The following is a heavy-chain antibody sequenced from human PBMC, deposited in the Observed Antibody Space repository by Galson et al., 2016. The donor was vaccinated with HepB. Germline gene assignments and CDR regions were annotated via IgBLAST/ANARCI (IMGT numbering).Heavy chain of an antibody. D-gene: IGHD2-2*02. CDR2: ISYGGTT. Sequence: SLRLSCAASGFTVSSTYMTWVRQAPGKGLEWVSLISYGGTTYYAESVKGRFTISRDNSNNILCLQMNSLRAEDTAVYYCVRAPALPAPSPWGQGTLVTVSS. V-gene: IGHV3-53*01. CDR1: GFTVSSTY. CDR3: VRAPALPAPSP. J-gene: IGHJ5*02.